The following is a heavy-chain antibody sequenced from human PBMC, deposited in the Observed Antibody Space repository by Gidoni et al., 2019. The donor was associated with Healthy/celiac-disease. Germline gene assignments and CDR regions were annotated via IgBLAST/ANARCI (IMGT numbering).Heavy chain of an antibody. J-gene: IGHJ4*02. CDR1: GGSISRCY. Sequence: QVQMQESGPGLVKPSETLSLSCTVSGGSISRCYWSWIRQPPGKGLEWIGYIYYSGSTNYNPSLKSRVTISVDTSKNQFSLKLSSVTAADTAVYYCARGALEYYYDSREYYFDYWGQGTLVTVSS. CDR2: IYYSGST. V-gene: IGHV4-59*01. CDR3: ARGALEYYYDSREYYFDY. D-gene: IGHD3-22*01.